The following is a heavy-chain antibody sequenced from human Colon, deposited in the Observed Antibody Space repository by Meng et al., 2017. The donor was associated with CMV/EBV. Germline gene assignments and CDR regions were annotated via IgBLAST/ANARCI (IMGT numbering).Heavy chain of an antibody. CDR1: GFTFTTFW. J-gene: IGHJ5*02. CDR2: IYYIGSI. V-gene: IGHV4-59*01. D-gene: IGHD5-24*01. CDR3: ARRRDGYTYWFDP. Sequence: ESLKISCVASGFTFTTFWMTWVRQAPGKGLEWIGNIYYIGSINYNPSLKSRVTISVDRSKNQFSLKVTSVTAADTAVYYCARRRDGYTYWFDPWGQGTLVTVSS.